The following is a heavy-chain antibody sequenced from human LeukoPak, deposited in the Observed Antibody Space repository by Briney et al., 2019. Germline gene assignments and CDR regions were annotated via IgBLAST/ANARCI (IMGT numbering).Heavy chain of an antibody. CDR3: ARGRGRDVLLWFGELTN. Sequence: ASVKVSCKASGYTFTSYDINWVRQATGQGLEWMGWMNPNSGNTGYAQKFQGRVTMTRNTSISTAYMELSSPRSEDTAVYYCARGRGRDVLLWFGELTNWGQGTLVTVSS. J-gene: IGHJ4*02. D-gene: IGHD3-10*01. CDR2: MNPNSGNT. CDR1: GYTFTSYD. V-gene: IGHV1-8*01.